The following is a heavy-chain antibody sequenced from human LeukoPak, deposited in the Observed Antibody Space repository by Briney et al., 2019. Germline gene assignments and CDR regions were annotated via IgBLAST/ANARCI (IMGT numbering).Heavy chain of an antibody. Sequence: GESLKISCKGSGYSFTNYWIGWVRQMPGKGLEWMGIIYPGDSDTRYSPFFQGQVTISADRSIRTAYLQWGSLKASDTAMYYCARSQGYCSGGSCLQGDWFDPWGQGTLVTVSS. CDR1: GYSFTNYW. CDR3: ARSQGYCSGGSCLQGDWFDP. D-gene: IGHD2-15*01. J-gene: IGHJ5*02. CDR2: IYPGDSDT. V-gene: IGHV5-51*01.